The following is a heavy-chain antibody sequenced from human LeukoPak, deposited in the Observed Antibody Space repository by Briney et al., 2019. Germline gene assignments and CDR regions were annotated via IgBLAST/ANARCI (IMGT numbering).Heavy chain of an antibody. CDR3: ARGSGYSYLYYYYGMDV. CDR1: GYTFTSYD. J-gene: IGHJ6*02. V-gene: IGHV1-8*01. CDR2: MNPNSGNT. D-gene: IGHD5-18*01. Sequence: ASVTVSCKASGYTFTSYDINWVRQATGQGLEWMGWMNPNSGNTGYAQKFQGRVTMTRNTSISTAYMELSSLRSEDTAVYYCARGSGYSYLYYYYGMDVWGQGTTVTVSS.